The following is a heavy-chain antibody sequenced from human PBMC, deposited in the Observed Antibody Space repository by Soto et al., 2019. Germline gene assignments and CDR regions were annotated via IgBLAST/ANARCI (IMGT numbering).Heavy chain of an antibody. CDR2: IYYSGST. D-gene: IGHD2-21*02. Sequence: SLTCTVSGGSISSGGYYWSWIRQHPGKGLEWIGYIYYSGSTYYSPSLKSRVTISVDTSKNQFSLKLSSVTAADTAVYYCAKGSIVVVTVGAFDIWGQGTMVTVSS. CDR3: AKGSIVVVTVGAFDI. V-gene: IGHV4-31*03. J-gene: IGHJ3*02. CDR1: GGSISSGGYY.